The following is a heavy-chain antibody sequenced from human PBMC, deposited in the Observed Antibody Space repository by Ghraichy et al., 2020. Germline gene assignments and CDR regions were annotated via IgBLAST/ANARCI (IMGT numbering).Heavy chain of an antibody. V-gene: IGHV3-74*01. Sequence: GESLNISCAASGFTFSSYWMHWVRQAPGKGLVWVSRINSDGSSTSYADSVKGRFTISRDNAKNMLYLQMNSLRAEDTAVYYCARSYDFWSGYYLDYWGQGTLVTVSS. D-gene: IGHD3-3*01. CDR1: GFTFSSYW. J-gene: IGHJ4*02. CDR3: ARSYDFWSGYYLDY. CDR2: INSDGSST.